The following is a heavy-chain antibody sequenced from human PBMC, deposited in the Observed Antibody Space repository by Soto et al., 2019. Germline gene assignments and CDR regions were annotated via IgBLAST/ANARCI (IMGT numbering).Heavy chain of an antibody. D-gene: IGHD6-6*01. CDR3: ARGTIVARQQLDY. J-gene: IGHJ4*02. CDR2: ISIRGGDE. Sequence: QVQLVESGGGVVQPGKSLRLSCAASGFTFSSYAMHWARQAPGKGLEWVTVISIRGGDEYYAESVRGRFTISRADSKNMLYLQMDSLRVEDTAVYYCARGTIVARQQLDYWGQGTLVTVSS. CDR1: GFTFSSYA. V-gene: IGHV3-30*03.